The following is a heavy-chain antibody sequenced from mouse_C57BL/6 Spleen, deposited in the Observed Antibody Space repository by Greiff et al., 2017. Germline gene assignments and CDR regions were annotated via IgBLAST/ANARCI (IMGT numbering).Heavy chain of an antibody. V-gene: IGHV3-6*01. Sequence: EVKLQQSGPGLVKPSQSLSLTCSVTGYSITSGYYWNWIRQFPGNKLEWMGYISYDGSNNYNPSLKNRISITRDTSKNQFFLKLNSVTTEDTATYYCAREGYYGSSYDWYFDVWGTGTTVTVSS. CDR2: ISYDGSN. J-gene: IGHJ1*03. CDR3: AREGYYGSSYDWYFDV. CDR1: GYSITSGYY. D-gene: IGHD1-1*01.